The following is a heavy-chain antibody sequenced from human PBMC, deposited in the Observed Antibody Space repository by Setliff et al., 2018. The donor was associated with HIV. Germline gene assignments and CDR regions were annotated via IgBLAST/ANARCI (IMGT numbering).Heavy chain of an antibody. CDR1: GFPFSSFA. V-gene: IGHV3-33*01. Sequence: PGESLKISCAASGFPFSSFAMHWVRQAPGKGLEWVAVIWHDGSNKYYADSVQGRFLISRDNSKNTVYLQVNSLRAEDTAVYYCARAPYSSSPGDYYYYMDVWGKGTTVTVSS. CDR2: IWHDGSNK. CDR3: ARAPYSSSPGDYYYYMDV. D-gene: IGHD6-13*01. J-gene: IGHJ6*03.